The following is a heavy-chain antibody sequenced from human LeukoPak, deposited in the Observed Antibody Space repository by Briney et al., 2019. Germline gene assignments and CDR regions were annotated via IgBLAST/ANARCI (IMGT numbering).Heavy chain of an antibody. J-gene: IGHJ3*02. CDR2: ISSSSSYI. D-gene: IGHD1-26*01. V-gene: IGHV3-21*01. Sequence: PGGSLRLSCAASGFTFSSYSMNWVRQAPGKGLEWVSSISSSSSYIYYADSVKGRFTISRDNAKNSLYLQMNSLRAEDTAVYYCARRSGSYLSHAFDIWGQGTMVTVSS. CDR1: GFTFSSYS. CDR3: ARRSGSYLSHAFDI.